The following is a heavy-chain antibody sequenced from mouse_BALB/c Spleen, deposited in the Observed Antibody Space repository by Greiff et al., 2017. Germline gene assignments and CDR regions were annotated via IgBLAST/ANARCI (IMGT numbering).Heavy chain of an antibody. J-gene: IGHJ3*01. Sequence: EVHLVESGGGLVQPGGSLKLSCAASGFTFSSYSMSWVRQTPEKRLEWVAYISNGGGSTYYPDTVKGRFTISRDNAKNTLYLQMSSLKSEDTAMYYCARANYGNYKAWLAYWGQGTLVTVSA. D-gene: IGHD2-1*01. CDR2: ISNGGGST. CDR3: ARANYGNYKAWLAY. V-gene: IGHV5-12-2*01. CDR1: GFTFSSYS.